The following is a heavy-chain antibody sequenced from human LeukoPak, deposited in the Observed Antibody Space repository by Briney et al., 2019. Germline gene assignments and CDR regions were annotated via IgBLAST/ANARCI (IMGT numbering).Heavy chain of an antibody. J-gene: IGHJ4*02. Sequence: GGSLRLSCAASGFTFSGYAMHWVRQAPGKGLEWVALIWYDGSHQYYADSVKGRFTISRDNSKNTLYLQMNSLRAEDTAVYHCRAYKSSGLDYWGQGTRVTVSS. CDR3: RAYKSSGLDY. D-gene: IGHD3-22*01. V-gene: IGHV3-33*01. CDR1: GFTFSGYA. CDR2: IWYDGSHQ.